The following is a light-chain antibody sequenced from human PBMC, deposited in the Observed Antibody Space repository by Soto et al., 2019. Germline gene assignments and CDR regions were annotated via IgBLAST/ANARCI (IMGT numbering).Light chain of an antibody. J-gene: IGKJ2*01. CDR3: QQYHSSPYT. CDR2: DTS. V-gene: IGKV3-20*01. Sequence: EIVLTQSPGTLSLSPGERATLSCRASQIVSSTYLAWYQQKPGQAPRVLVYDTSSRAIGIPDRFSGSGSGTDFTLTISGLEPEDFAVYYCQQYHSSPYTFGQATKLEIK. CDR1: QIVSSTY.